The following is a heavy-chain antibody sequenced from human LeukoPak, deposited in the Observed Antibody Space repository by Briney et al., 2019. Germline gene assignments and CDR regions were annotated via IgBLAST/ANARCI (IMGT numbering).Heavy chain of an antibody. V-gene: IGHV3-30*02. CDR3: ATATVTTFSHMNY. CDR2: IRNDGSNL. D-gene: IGHD4-17*01. CDR1: GFTFNTYG. Sequence: PGGSLRLSCAASGFTFNTYGIHWVRQAPGKGLEWVAFIRNDGSNLFYADSVKGRFTISRDNSKNTVFLQMNSLRPDDTAVYYCATATVTTFSHMNYWGQGTLVTVSS. J-gene: IGHJ4*02.